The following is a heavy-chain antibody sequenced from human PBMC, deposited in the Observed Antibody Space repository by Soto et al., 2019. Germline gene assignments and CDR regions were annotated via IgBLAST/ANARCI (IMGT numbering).Heavy chain of an antibody. CDR1: GYTFTSYG. D-gene: IGHD6-13*01. V-gene: IGHV1-18*04. Sequence: ASVKVSCKASGYTFTSYGISWMRQAPGQGLERMGWISAYNGNTNYAQKLQGRVTMTTDTYTSTAYMELRSLRSDDTAVYYCARGRAEQQLNWFDPWGQGTLVTVSS. J-gene: IGHJ5*02. CDR3: ARGRAEQQLNWFDP. CDR2: ISAYNGNT.